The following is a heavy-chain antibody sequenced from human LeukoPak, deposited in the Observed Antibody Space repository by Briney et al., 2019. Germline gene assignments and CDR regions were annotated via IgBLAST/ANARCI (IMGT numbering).Heavy chain of an antibody. J-gene: IGHJ4*02. V-gene: IGHV4-61*01. Sequence: PSETLSLTCTVSGGSVSSGSYYWSWIRQPPGKGLEWIGYIYYSGSTNYNPSLKSRVTISVDTSKNQFSLKLSSVTAADTAVYYCARHARGSIVKKKTPERINYFDYWGQGTLVTVSS. CDR1: GGSVSSGSYY. CDR3: ARHARGSIVKKKTPERINYFDY. D-gene: IGHD2/OR15-2a*01. CDR2: IYYSGST.